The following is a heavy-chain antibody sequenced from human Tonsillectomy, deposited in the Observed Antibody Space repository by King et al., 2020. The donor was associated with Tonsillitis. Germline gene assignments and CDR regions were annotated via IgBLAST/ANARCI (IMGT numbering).Heavy chain of an antibody. CDR1: GGSISSSSYY. V-gene: IGHV4-39*01. D-gene: IGHD4-17*01. Sequence: QLQESGPGLVKPSETLSLTCTVSGGSISSSSYYWGWIRQPPGKGLEWIGSIYYSGSTYYNPSLKSRVTISVDTSKNQFSLKLSSVTAADTAVYYCARTNNGDYLFAFDIWGQGTMVTVSS. J-gene: IGHJ3*02. CDR3: ARTNNGDYLFAFDI. CDR2: IYYSGST.